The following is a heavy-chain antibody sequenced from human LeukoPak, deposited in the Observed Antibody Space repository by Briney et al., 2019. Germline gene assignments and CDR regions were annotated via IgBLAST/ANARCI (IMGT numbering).Heavy chain of an antibody. CDR1: GFTFSGYA. J-gene: IGHJ4*02. CDR3: AKPTGDTGWYGLFEY. CDR2: VSYDGNDY. Sequence: GGSLRLSCAASGFTFSGYAMNWVRQAPGKGLEWVAVVSYDGNDYYYADSVKGRFTISRDNSKNTLHLQMNSLRAEDTAVYYCAKPTGDTGWYGLFEYWGQGTLVTVSS. D-gene: IGHD6-19*01. V-gene: IGHV3-30*18.